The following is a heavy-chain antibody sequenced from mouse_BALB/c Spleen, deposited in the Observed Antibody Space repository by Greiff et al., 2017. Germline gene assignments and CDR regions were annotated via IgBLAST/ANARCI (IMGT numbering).Heavy chain of an antibody. Sequence: VQLQQPGAELVRPGASVKLSCKASGYTFTSYWINWVKQRPGQGLEWIGNIYPSDSYTNYNQKFKDKATLTVDKSSSTAYMQLSSPTSEDSAVYYCTRSRAITMFDYWGQGTTLTVSS. D-gene: IGHD1-1*02. J-gene: IGHJ2*01. CDR2: IYPSDSYT. CDR3: TRSRAITMFDY. V-gene: IGHV1-69*02. CDR1: GYTFTSYW.